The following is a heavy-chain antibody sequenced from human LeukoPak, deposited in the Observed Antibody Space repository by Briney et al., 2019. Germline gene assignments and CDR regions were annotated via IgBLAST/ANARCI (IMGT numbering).Heavy chain of an antibody. V-gene: IGHV4-30-4*01. Sequence: PSETLSLTCTVSGGSIRSGDYYWSWIRQSPGKGLGWIGYIYYSGTTYYSPSLRSRVAISIDTSKNQFSLKLSSVTAADTAMYYCARDNTGGHWFDSWGQGTLVTVSS. CDR3: ARDNTGGHWFDS. J-gene: IGHJ5*01. CDR2: IYYSGTT. CDR1: GGSIRSGDYY. D-gene: IGHD5-18*01.